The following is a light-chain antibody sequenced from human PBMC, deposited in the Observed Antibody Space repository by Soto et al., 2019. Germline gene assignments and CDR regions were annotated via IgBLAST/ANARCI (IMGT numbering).Light chain of an antibody. CDR1: SSDVGSYNL. V-gene: IGLV2-23*01. Sequence: QSALTQPASVSGSPGQSITISCTGTSSDVGSYNLVSWYQQQPGKAPKLMIYEGSKRPSGVSNRFAGSKSGNTASLTISGLKAEDEADYYCCSYSGSSTSVVFGGGTKLTVL. CDR3: CSYSGSSTSVV. CDR2: EGS. J-gene: IGLJ2*01.